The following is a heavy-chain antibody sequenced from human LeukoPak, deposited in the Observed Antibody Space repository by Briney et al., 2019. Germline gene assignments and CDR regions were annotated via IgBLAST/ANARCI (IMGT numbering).Heavy chain of an antibody. CDR3: ASGIPPSDY. Sequence: GGSLRLSCAASGFTDSSNYMSWVRQAPGKGLEWVSVIYSGGSTYYADSVKGRFTISRDNSKNTLYLQMNSLRAEDTAVYYCASGIPPSDYWGQGTLVTVSS. CDR2: IYSGGST. D-gene: IGHD1-14*01. CDR1: GFTDSSNY. J-gene: IGHJ4*02. V-gene: IGHV3-66*02.